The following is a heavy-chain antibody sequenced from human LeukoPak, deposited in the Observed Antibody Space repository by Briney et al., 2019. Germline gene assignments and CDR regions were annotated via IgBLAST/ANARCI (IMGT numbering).Heavy chain of an antibody. CDR2: ISYDGSNK. CDR3: ARDWDYGGNSLAAFDI. V-gene: IGHV3-30-3*01. Sequence: GRSLRPSCAASGFTFSSYAMHWVRQAPGKGLEWVAVISYDGSNKYYADSVKGRFTISRDNSKNTLYLQMNSLRAEDTAVYYCARDWDYGGNSLAAFDIWGQGTMVTVSS. J-gene: IGHJ3*02. D-gene: IGHD4-23*01. CDR1: GFTFSSYA.